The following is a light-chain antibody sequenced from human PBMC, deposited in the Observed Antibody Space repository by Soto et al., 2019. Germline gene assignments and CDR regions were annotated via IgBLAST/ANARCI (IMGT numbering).Light chain of an antibody. CDR2: GAF. J-gene: IGKJ1*01. V-gene: IGKV3-20*01. Sequence: EIVLTQSPGTLSLSPGERATISCRASQSVSSGFLAWYQHKPGQAPRLLIYGAFSRATDIPDRFSGSGSGTYFTLTISRLEREDFAVYYCPQYHSSPRTFGQGTKVEIK. CDR1: QSVSSGF. CDR3: PQYHSSPRT.